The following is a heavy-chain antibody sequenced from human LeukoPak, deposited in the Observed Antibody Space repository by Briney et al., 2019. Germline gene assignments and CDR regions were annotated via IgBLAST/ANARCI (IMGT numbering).Heavy chain of an antibody. CDR1: GGSISSGDYY. J-gene: IGHJ4*02. CDR2: IYYSGST. Sequence: SSQTLSLTCTVSGGSISSGDYYWSWIRQPPGKGLEWIGYIYYSGSTYYNPSLKSRVTISVDTSKNQFSLKLSSVTAADTAVYYCARVGVVVAATPGFDYWGQGTLVTVSS. CDR3: ARVGVVVAATPGFDY. D-gene: IGHD2-15*01. V-gene: IGHV4-30-4*01.